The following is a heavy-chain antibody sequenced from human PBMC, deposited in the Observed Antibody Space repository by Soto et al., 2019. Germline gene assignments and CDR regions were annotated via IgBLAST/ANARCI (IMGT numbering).Heavy chain of an antibody. CDR2: ISSSGSAI. J-gene: IGHJ6*02. CDR1: GFTFSSYD. CDR3: ARETTGMDV. Sequence: GGSLRISCAASGFTFSSYDMNWVRQAPGKGLEWVSYISSSGSAIYYADSVKGRFTISRDNAKNSLYLQMNSLRAEDTAFYYCARETTGMDVWGQGTTVTVSS. D-gene: IGHD1-1*01. V-gene: IGHV3-48*03.